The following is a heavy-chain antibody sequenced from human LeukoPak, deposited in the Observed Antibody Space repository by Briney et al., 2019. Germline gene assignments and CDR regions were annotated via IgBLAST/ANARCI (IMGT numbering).Heavy chain of an antibody. V-gene: IGHV4-59*01. CDR1: GGSISSYY. CDR2: IYYSGST. D-gene: IGHD2-2*01. CDR3: ARDNRVGYCSSTSCSYYYYYMDV. Sequence: SETLSLTCTVSGGSISSYYWSWIRQPPGKGLEWTGYIYYSGSTNYNPSLKSRVTISVDTSKNQFSLKLSSVTAADTAVYYCARDNRVGYCSSTSCSYYYYYMDVWGKGTTVTVSS. J-gene: IGHJ6*03.